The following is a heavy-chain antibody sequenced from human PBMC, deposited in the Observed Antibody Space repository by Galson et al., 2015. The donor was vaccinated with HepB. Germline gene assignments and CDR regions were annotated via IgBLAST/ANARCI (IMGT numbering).Heavy chain of an antibody. CDR2: INTNTGNP. Sequence: SVKVSCKASGYTFTTYAMNWVRQAPGQGLEWMGWINTNTGNPTYAQGFTGRFVFYLDTSVSTAYLQISSLKADDTAVYYCARDGGYNWNDGGIAWFDPWGQGTMVTVSS. CDR3: ARDGGYNWNDGGIAWFDP. V-gene: IGHV7-4-1*02. CDR1: GYTFTTYA. J-gene: IGHJ5*02. D-gene: IGHD1-1*01.